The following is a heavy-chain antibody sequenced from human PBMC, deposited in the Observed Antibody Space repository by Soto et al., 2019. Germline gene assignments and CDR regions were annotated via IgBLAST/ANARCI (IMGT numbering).Heavy chain of an antibody. J-gene: IGHJ4*02. CDR3: AGEDGDRLQGDY. Sequence: QVQLVESGGGVVQPGRSLRLSCAASGFTFSSYAMHWVRQAPGKGLEWVAVISYDGSNKYYADSVKGRFTISRDNAKNSLYLQMNSLRAEDTAVYYCAGEDGDRLQGDYWGQGTLVTVSS. V-gene: IGHV3-30-3*01. CDR2: ISYDGSNK. D-gene: IGHD4-17*01. CDR1: GFTFSSYA.